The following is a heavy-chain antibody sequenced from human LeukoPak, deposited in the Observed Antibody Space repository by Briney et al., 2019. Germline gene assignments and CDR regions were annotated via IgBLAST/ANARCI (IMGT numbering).Heavy chain of an antibody. CDR1: GFTFSSFA. Sequence: GGSLRLSCSASGFTFSSFAMHWVRQAPGKGLEYVAAISRNGGSTYYADSVKGRFTISRDNSKNTLYLQMSSLRAEDTAVYLCVRDLRSDFMGVLSRYLSYWGQGTLVTVSS. J-gene: IGHJ4*02. D-gene: IGHD2/OR15-2a*01. V-gene: IGHV3-64D*09. CDR3: VRDLRSDFMGVLSRYLSY. CDR2: ISRNGGST.